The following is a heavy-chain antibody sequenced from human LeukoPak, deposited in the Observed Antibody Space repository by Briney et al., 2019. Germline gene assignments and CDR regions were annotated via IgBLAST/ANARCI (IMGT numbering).Heavy chain of an antibody. V-gene: IGHV3-74*01. Sequence: PGGSPRLSCAASGFTFSRYAMHWVRQTPGMGLVWVSRLAADGSGTNYADSVKGRFTISGDNAKNTVYLQMSSLRAEDTAVYYCARDGFTGPRTAYLDHWGQGTLVTVSS. CDR3: ARDGFTGPRTAYLDH. CDR1: GFTFSRYA. J-gene: IGHJ4*01. CDR2: LAADGSGT. D-gene: IGHD2-8*02.